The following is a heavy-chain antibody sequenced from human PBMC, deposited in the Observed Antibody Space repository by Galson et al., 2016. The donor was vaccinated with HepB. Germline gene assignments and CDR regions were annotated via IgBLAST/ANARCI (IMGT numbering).Heavy chain of an antibody. J-gene: IGHJ4*02. CDR2: IYYSGST. CDR1: GGSVSSVSYY. D-gene: IGHD4-17*01. Sequence: ETLSLTCTVFGGSVSSVSYYWSWIRQPPGKGLEWIGYIYYSGSTKYNPSLKSRVTISVDTSKNQFSLRLSSVTAADTAVYYCAREMRLRAWGFDYWGQGTLVTVSS. V-gene: IGHV4-61*01. CDR3: AREMRLRAWGFDY.